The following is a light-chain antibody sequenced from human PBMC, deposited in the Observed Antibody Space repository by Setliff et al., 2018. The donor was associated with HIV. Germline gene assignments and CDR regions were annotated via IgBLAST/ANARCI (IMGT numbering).Light chain of an antibody. J-gene: IGLJ1*01. CDR2: EVT. V-gene: IGLV2-23*02. Sequence: QSVLTQPASVSGSPGQSITISCTGTSSDVGSYNLVSWYQQPPGKAPKLMVYEVTKRPLGVSTRFSGSTSGNTASLTISGLLAEDEADYYCCSYAGSRTFYVFGTGTKATVL. CDR1: SSDVGSYNL. CDR3: CSYAGSRTFYV.